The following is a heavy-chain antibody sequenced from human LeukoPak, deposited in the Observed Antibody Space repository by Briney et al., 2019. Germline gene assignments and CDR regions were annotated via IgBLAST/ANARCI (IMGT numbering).Heavy chain of an antibody. CDR2: INPNSGVA. J-gene: IGHJ4*02. D-gene: IGHD2-21*02. CDR3: ASVAYCGGGCYYYFDY. Sequence: ASVKVSCKASGYTFTGYYMRWVRQAPGQGLEWMGWINPNSGVANYAQNFQGSVTMTWATSISTAYMELSRLRSDDTAVYYCASVAYCGGGCYYYFDYWGQGTLVTVSS. CDR1: GYTFTGYY. V-gene: IGHV1-2*02.